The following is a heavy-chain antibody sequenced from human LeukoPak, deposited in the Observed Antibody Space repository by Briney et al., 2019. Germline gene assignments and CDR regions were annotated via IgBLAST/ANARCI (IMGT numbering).Heavy chain of an antibody. V-gene: IGHV1-18*01. D-gene: IGHD1-14*01. CDR1: GYTFTSYG. J-gene: IGHJ4*02. CDR2: ISAYNGNT. CDR3: ARTLTVSDASQDY. Sequence: ASVKVSCKSSGYTFTSYGFSWVRQAPGQGLEWMGWISAYNGNTNYAQKLQGRVTMRTDTSTSPAYMELRSLRSDDTAVHYCARTLTVSDASQDYWGQGTLVTVSS.